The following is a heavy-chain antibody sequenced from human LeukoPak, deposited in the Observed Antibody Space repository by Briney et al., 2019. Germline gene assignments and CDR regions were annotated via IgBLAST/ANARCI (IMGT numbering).Heavy chain of an antibody. CDR1: GGTFSSYA. Sequence: GSSVKVSCKASGGTFSSYAISWVRQAPGQGLEWMGRIIPILGIANYAQKFQGRVTITADKSTSTAYMELSSLRSEDTAVYYCARGEVETPSLYSYGYNYWGQGTLVTVSS. CDR2: IIPILGIA. J-gene: IGHJ4*02. D-gene: IGHD5-18*01. CDR3: ARGEVETPSLYSYGYNY. V-gene: IGHV1-69*04.